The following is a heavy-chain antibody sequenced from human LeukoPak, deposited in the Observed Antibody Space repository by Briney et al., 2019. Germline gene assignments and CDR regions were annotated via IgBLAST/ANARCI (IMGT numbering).Heavy chain of an antibody. CDR2: INHSGST. Sequence: SETLSLTCAVYGGSFSGYYWSWIRQPPGKGLEWIGEINHSGSTNYNPSLKSRVTISVDTSKNQFSLKLSSVTAADTAVYYCARLEETYYDILTGYYSYWGQGTLVTVSS. CDR1: GGSFSGYY. D-gene: IGHD3-9*01. J-gene: IGHJ4*02. V-gene: IGHV4-34*01. CDR3: ARLEETYYDILTGYYSY.